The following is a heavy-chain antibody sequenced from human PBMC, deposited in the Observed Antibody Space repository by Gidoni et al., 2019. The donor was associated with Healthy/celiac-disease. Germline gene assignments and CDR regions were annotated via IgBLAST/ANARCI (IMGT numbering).Heavy chain of an antibody. D-gene: IGHD3-10*01. V-gene: IGHV3-30*18. Sequence: QVQLVEYGGGVVQPGRYLRLSCAAAGCPFSSYGMPWVRQAPGKGLEWVAVLSYDGSHKYYADSVQGLFTISRDNSKNTLYLQMTSLRVEDTAVYYCAKSHYYVSGAAVYYYNGMDVWGQGTTVTVSS. CDR3: AKSHYYVSGAAVYYYNGMDV. CDR1: GCPFSSYG. J-gene: IGHJ6*02. CDR2: LSYDGSHK.